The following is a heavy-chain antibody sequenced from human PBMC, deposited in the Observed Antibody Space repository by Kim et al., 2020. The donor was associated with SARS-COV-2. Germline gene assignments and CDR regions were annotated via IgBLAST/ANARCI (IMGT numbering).Heavy chain of an antibody. CDR3: ARSAKWLVRLEYYFDY. V-gene: IGHV1-3*01. D-gene: IGHD6-19*01. CDR2: INAGNGNT. CDR1: GYTFTSYA. Sequence: ASVKVSCKASGYTFTSYAMHWVRQAPGQRLEWMGWINAGNGNTKYSQKFQGRVTITRDTSASTAYMELSSLRSEDTAVYYCARSAKWLVRLEYYFDYWGQGTLVTVSS. J-gene: IGHJ4*02.